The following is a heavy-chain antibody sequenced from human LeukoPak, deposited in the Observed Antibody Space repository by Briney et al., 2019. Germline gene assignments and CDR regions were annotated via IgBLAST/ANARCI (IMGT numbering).Heavy chain of an antibody. V-gene: IGHV4-34*01. D-gene: IGHD3/OR15-3a*01. CDR1: GGSFSVYY. CDR3: ARARPTDNFGPH. Sequence: SETLSLTCAVYGGSFSVYYWSWIRQPPGKGLEWIGEINNSGSTNYNPSLKSRVTISVDTSKNQFSLKLSSVTAAHTTVYYCARARPTDNFGPHWGQGTPVTVSS. J-gene: IGHJ4*02. CDR2: INNSGST.